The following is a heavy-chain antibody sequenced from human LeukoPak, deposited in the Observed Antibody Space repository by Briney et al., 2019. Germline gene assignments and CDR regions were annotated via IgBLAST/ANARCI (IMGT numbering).Heavy chain of an antibody. J-gene: IGHJ4*02. V-gene: IGHV3-43D*04. D-gene: IGHD5-18*01. CDR3: TRGRQLWFLPFDS. Sequence: GGSLRLSCAASGFTFDNYAMHWVRQAPGKGLEWVSLISWDGGHIYYADSVKGRFTISRDNSKNSLYLQMNSLRPEDTALYYCTRGRQLWFLPFDSWGQGTLVTVSS. CDR2: ISWDGGHI. CDR1: GFTFDNYA.